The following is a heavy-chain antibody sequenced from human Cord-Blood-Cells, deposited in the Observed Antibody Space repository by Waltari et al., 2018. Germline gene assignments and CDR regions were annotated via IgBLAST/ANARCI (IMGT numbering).Heavy chain of an antibody. D-gene: IGHD3-10*01. CDR3: ARGPDYGSGSYIDY. CDR1: GGTFSSYA. J-gene: IGHJ4*02. V-gene: IGHV1-69*10. CDR2: IIPILGIA. Sequence: QVQLVQSGAEVKKTGSSVKVSCKASGGTFSSYAISWARQAPGQGLEWMGGIIPILGIANYAQKFQGRVTITADKSTSTAYMELSSLRSEDTAVYYCARGPDYGSGSYIDYWGQGTLVTVSS.